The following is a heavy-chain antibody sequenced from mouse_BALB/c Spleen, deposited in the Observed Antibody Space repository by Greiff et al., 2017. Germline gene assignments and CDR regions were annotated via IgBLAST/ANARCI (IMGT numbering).Heavy chain of an antibody. Sequence: EVQLQESGAELVKPGASVKLSCTASGFNIKDTYMHWVKQRPEQGLEWIGRIDPANGNTKYDPKFQGKATITADTSSNTAYLQLSSLTSEDTAVYYCARGDGYYVDAMDYWGQGTSVTVSS. D-gene: IGHD2-3*01. CDR2: IDPANGNT. CDR3: ARGDGYYVDAMDY. V-gene: IGHV14-3*02. J-gene: IGHJ4*01. CDR1: GFNIKDTY.